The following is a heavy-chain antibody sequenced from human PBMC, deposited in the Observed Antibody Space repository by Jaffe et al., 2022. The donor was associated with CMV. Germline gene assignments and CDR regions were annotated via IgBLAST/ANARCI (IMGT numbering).Heavy chain of an antibody. CDR2: ISGSGGST. CDR3: AKDLTWELHGGGAFDI. V-gene: IGHV3-23*04. Sequence: EVQLVESGGGLVQPGGSLRLSCAASGFTFSSYAMSWVRQAPGKGLEWVSAISGSGGSTYYADSVKGRFTISRDNSKNTLYLQMNSLRAEDTAVYYCAKDLTWELHGGGAFDIWGQGTMVTVSS. J-gene: IGHJ3*02. D-gene: IGHD1-26*01. CDR1: GFTFSSYA.